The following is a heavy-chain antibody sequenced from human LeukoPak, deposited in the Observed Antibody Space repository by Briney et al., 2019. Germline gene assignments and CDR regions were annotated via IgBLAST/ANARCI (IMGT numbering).Heavy chain of an antibody. J-gene: IGHJ5*02. CDR3: ARDWCRGARRNWFDP. CDR1: GYTFTSYY. Sequence: GASVKVSCKASGYTFTSYYMHWVRQAPGQGLEWMGIINPSGGSTSYAQKFQGRVTMTRDTSTSTVYMELSSLRSEDTAVYYCARDWCRGARRNWFDPWGQGTLVTVSS. V-gene: IGHV1-46*03. CDR2: INPSGGST. D-gene: IGHD3-10*01.